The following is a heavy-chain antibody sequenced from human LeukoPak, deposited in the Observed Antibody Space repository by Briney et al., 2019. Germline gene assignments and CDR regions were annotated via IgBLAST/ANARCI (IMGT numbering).Heavy chain of an antibody. J-gene: IGHJ4*02. CDR2: TYYSGST. CDR1: GGSISSYY. Sequence: SETLSLTCTVSGGSISSYYWSWIRQPPGKGLEWIGYTYYSGSTNYNPSLKSRVTISVDTSKNQFSLKLSSVTAADTAVYYCARHSSYYYGSGSRWYYFDYWGQGTLVTVSS. V-gene: IGHV4-59*08. CDR3: ARHSSYYYGSGSRWYYFDY. D-gene: IGHD3-10*01.